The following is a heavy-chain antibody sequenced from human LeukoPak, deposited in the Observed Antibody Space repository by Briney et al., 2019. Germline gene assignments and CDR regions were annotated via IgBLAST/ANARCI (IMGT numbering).Heavy chain of an antibody. CDR2: IIPIFGTA. D-gene: IGHD6-19*01. CDR1: GGTFSSYA. J-gene: IGHJ3*02. CDR3: ARDWSRSSGWYSEGAFDI. Sequence: GASVKVSCKASGGTFSSYAISWVRQAPGQGLEWMGGIIPIFGTANYAQKFQGRVTITADESTSTAYMELSSLRSEDTAVYYCARDWSRSSGWYSEGAFDIWGQGTMVTVSS. V-gene: IGHV1-69*13.